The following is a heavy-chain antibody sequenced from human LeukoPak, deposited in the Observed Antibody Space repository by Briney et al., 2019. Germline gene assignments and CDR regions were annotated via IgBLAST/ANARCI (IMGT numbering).Heavy chain of an antibody. V-gene: IGHV4-39*07. CDR3: ARDKYSSAWYEIDY. J-gene: IGHJ4*02. Sequence: SETLSLTCTVSGGSISSSSYYWGWIRQPPGKGLEWIGSIYYSGSTYYNPSLKSRVTISVDTSKNQFSLKLSSVTAADTAVYYCARDKYSSAWYEIDYWGQGTLVTVSS. CDR2: IYYSGST. CDR1: GGSISSSSYY. D-gene: IGHD6-19*01.